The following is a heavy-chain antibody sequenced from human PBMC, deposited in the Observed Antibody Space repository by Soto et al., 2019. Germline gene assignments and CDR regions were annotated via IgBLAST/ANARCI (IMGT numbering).Heavy chain of an antibody. D-gene: IGHD1-26*01. Sequence: ASVKVSCKVSGYTLTELSMHWVRQAPGKGLEWMGGFDPEDGETIYAQKFQGRVTMTEDTSTDTAYMELSSLRSEDTAVYYCATDPWEPRFSAAFDIWGQGTMVTVSS. V-gene: IGHV1-24*01. CDR1: GYTLTELS. CDR2: FDPEDGET. J-gene: IGHJ3*02. CDR3: ATDPWEPRFSAAFDI.